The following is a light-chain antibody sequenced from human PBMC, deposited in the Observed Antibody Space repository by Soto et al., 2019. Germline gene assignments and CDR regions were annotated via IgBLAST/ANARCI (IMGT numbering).Light chain of an antibody. Sequence: DIQMPQSPSTLSASVGASVTITGRASQSITGWLAWFQQKPGKAPKLLISKASRLEGGVPSRFSGSGSGTEFTLSISGLQPDDFATYYCQQYNPYSPWTVGQGTKVDNK. V-gene: IGKV1-5*03. CDR3: QQYNPYSPWT. CDR2: KAS. CDR1: QSITGW. J-gene: IGKJ1*01.